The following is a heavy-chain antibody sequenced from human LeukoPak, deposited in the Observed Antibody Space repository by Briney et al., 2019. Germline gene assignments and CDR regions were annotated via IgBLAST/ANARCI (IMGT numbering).Heavy chain of an antibody. J-gene: IGHJ6*03. V-gene: IGHV4-34*01. CDR2: INHSGST. CDR1: GGSFSGYY. D-gene: IGHD6-19*01. Sequence: SETLSLTCAVYGGSFSGYYWSWIRQPPGKGLEWIGEINHSGSTNYNPSLKSRVSISVDTSKNQFSLKLSSVTAADTAVYYCASGGRSYSSGWYREYYMDVWGKGTTVTVSS. CDR3: ASGGRSYSSGWYREYYMDV.